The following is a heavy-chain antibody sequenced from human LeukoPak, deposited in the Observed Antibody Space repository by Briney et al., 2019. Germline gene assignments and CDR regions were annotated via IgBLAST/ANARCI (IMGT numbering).Heavy chain of an antibody. CDR3: ASEGPASSTVTTRDY. V-gene: IGHV1-46*01. D-gene: IGHD4-11*01. CDR1: GYTFTSYY. CDR2: INPSGGST. Sequence: ASVNVSCKASGYTFTSYYMHWVRQAPGQGLEWMGIINPSGGSTSYAQKFQGRVTMTRDTSTSTVYMELSSLKSEDTAVYYCASEGPASSTVTTRDYWGQGTLVTVSS. J-gene: IGHJ4*02.